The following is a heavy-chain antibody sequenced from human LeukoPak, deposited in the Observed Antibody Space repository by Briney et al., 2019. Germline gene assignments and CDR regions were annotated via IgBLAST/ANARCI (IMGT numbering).Heavy chain of an antibody. CDR2: IIPIFGTA. V-gene: IGHV1-69*13. D-gene: IGHD4-17*01. Sequence: SVKVSCKASGYTFTDYAINWVRQAPGQGLEWMGGIIPIFGTANYAQKFQGRVTITADESTSTAYMELSSLRSEDTAVYYCARGFYRTVTTFLAPDYWGQGTLVTVSS. J-gene: IGHJ4*02. CDR3: ARGFYRTVTTFLAPDY. CDR1: GYTFTDYA.